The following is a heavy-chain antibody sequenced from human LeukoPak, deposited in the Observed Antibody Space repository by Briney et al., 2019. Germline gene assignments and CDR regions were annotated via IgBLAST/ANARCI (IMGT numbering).Heavy chain of an antibody. Sequence: PGGSLRLSCAASGFIFSSFPMNWVRQAPGKGLEWVSYISNTRSTISYADSVKGRFTISRDNAKNSLYLQMNSLRAEDTAVYYCASELLEDAFDIWGQGTMVTVSS. J-gene: IGHJ3*02. CDR1: GFIFSSFP. CDR3: ASELLEDAFDI. CDR2: ISNTRSTI. V-gene: IGHV3-48*04.